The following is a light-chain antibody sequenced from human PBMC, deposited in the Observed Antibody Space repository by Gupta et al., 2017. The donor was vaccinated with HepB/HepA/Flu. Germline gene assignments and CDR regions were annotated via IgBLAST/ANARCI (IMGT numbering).Light chain of an antibody. CDR2: RNN. Sequence: QSVLTQPPSASGTPGQRVTISCSGSSSNIGANYVFWYQQLPGTAPRLLIYRNNQRPSGVPDRFSASKSATSASLAISXLXSEDEAXYYCAAWDDDLSLPGLFGGGTKLTVL. CDR1: SSNIGANY. V-gene: IGLV1-47*01. CDR3: AAWDDDLSLPGL. J-gene: IGLJ2*01.